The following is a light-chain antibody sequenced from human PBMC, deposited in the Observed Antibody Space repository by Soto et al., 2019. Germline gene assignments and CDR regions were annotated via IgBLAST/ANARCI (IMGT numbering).Light chain of an antibody. CDR1: QSVLYSSNNKNY. CDR3: QQYYSTPFT. J-gene: IGKJ3*01. CDR2: WAS. V-gene: IGKV4-1*01. Sequence: DIVMTQSPDSLAVSLGERATINCKSSQSVLYSSNNKNYLAWYQQTAGQPPKLLIYWASTRESGVPDRFSGSGSGTDFTLTISSLQAEDVAVYYCQQYYSTPFTFGPGTKVDIK.